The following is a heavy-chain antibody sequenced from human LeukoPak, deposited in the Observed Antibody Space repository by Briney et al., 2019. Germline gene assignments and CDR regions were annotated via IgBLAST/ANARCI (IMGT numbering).Heavy chain of an antibody. Sequence: GGSLRLSCAASGFTFSSYSVSWVRQAPGKGLEWVSYITSSSTIYYADSVKGRFTISRDNAKNSLYLQMNSLRAEDTAVYYCARSGTYAYFDYWGQGTLVTVSS. J-gene: IGHJ4*02. CDR3: ARSGTYAYFDY. CDR2: ITSSSTI. CDR1: GFTFSSYS. V-gene: IGHV3-48*01. D-gene: IGHD1-26*01.